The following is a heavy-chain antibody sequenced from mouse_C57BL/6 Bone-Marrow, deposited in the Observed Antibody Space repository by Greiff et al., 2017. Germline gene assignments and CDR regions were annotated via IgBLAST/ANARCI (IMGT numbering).Heavy chain of an antibody. CDR2: IDPSASYT. Sequence: QVQLQQSGAELVRPGTSVKLSCKASGYTFTSYWMHWVKQRPGQGLEWIGVIDPSASYTNSNQQFKGKATLTVDTSSSTAYMQLISLTSEYSAVYYCARHSSGAMDYWGQGTSVTVSS. CDR1: GYTFTSYW. D-gene: IGHD3-1*01. J-gene: IGHJ4*01. V-gene: IGHV1-59*01. CDR3: ARHSSGAMDY.